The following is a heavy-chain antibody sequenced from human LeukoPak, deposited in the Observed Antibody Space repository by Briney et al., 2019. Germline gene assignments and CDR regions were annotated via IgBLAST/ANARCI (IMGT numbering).Heavy chain of an antibody. J-gene: IGHJ4*02. CDR1: GYTFTSYG. Sequence: ASVKVSCKASGYTFTSYGISRVRQAPGQGLEWMGWISAYNRNTNYAQKLQGRVTMTTDTSTSTAYMELRSLRSDDTAVYYCARDTLHSSSWYNDYFDYWGQGTLVTVSS. CDR3: ARDTLHSSSWYNDYFDY. CDR2: ISAYNRNT. V-gene: IGHV1-18*01. D-gene: IGHD6-13*01.